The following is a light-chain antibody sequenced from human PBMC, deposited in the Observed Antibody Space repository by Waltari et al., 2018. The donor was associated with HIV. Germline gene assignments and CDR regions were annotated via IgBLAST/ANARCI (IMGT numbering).Light chain of an antibody. J-gene: IGKJ5*01. Sequence: DIQMTQSPSTLSASVGDRVSITCRASHSISNSLDWYRQRPGKAPELLIYTASTLESGVPSRFSGSGYGTEFTLTISSLQPDDFATYYCQQYDAYPSTFGQGTRLDIK. CDR2: TAS. CDR1: HSISNS. CDR3: QQYDAYPST. V-gene: IGKV1-5*03.